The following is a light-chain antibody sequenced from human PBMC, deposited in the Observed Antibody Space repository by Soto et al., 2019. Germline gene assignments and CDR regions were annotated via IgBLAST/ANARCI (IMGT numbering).Light chain of an antibody. Sequence: SQLTQSPSSVSASVGGGVTFAWRASQYIGTWLAWYQQKPGKAPNLLSYGSSTLQSGVPSRFTGSGSGTDFTLTITSLQPEDSSTYFRQQDNSFPRTLGQGTKVDNK. CDR3: QQDNSFPRT. V-gene: IGKV1-12*01. J-gene: IGKJ1*01. CDR2: GSS. CDR1: QYIGTW.